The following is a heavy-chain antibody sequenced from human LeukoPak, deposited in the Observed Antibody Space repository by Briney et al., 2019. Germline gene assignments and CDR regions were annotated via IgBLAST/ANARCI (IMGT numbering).Heavy chain of an antibody. CDR1: GGSFISGTYY. V-gene: IGHV4-39*01. Sequence: SETLSLTCTVSGGSFISGTYYWGWTRHPPGKGLEWIGNIYYTGNSYNNPSLESRVTISLDTPKKQVSLSLSSVTAADTAVYYCARRSTNAVAGTFDYFDYWGQGTLVTVSS. D-gene: IGHD6-19*01. CDR3: ARRSTNAVAGTFDYFDY. CDR2: IYYTGNS. J-gene: IGHJ4*02.